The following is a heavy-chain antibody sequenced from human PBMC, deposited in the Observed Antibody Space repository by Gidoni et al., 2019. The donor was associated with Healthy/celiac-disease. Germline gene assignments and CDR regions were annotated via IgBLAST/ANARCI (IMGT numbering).Heavy chain of an antibody. D-gene: IGHD5-12*01. V-gene: IGHV3-33*01. Sequence: QVQLVESGGGVVQFGRSLRLSCVASGFTFSSYGMPWVRQAPGKGLEWVAVLWYDGSNKYYADSVKGRFTISRDNSKNTLYLQMNSLRAEDTAVYYCARDDIGMATSSLGRYYGMDVWGQGTTVTVSS. J-gene: IGHJ6*02. CDR1: GFTFSSYG. CDR2: LWYDGSNK. CDR3: ARDDIGMATSSLGRYYGMDV.